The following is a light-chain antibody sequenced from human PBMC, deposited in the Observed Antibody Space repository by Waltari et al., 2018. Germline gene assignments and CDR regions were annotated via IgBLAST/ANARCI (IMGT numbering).Light chain of an antibody. CDR3: QQLNSYPYT. CDR1: QGINNY. J-gene: IGKJ2*01. V-gene: IGKV1-9*01. CDR2: FTS. Sequence: DIQLTQSPSFLSASVGDRVTITCRASQGINNYLAWYQQKPGKAPKLLIYFTSTLQNGIPSRFSGSGSGTEFTLTISSLQPEDFAMYYCQQLNSYPYTFGQGTNLVI.